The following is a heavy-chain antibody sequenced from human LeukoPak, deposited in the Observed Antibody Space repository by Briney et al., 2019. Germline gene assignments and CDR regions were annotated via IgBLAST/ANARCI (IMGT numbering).Heavy chain of an antibody. V-gene: IGHV3-30*18. Sequence: PGGSLRLSCAASGFTFSNYAMHWVRQAPGKGLEWVSIISFDGSNKYYADSVKGRFTISRDNSKNTLYLQMNSLRAEDTAVYYCAKDSFNYYGSGSYYNPLRSYFQHWGQGTLVTVSS. CDR3: AKDSFNYYGSGSYYNPLRSYFQH. CDR1: GFTFSNYA. D-gene: IGHD3-10*01. J-gene: IGHJ1*01. CDR2: ISFDGSNK.